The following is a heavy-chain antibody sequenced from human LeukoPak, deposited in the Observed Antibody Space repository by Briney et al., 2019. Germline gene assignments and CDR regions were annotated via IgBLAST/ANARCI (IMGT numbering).Heavy chain of an antibody. CDR2: IYHSGST. J-gene: IGHJ3*02. CDR3: ARWGAGGGTLRAFDI. CDR1: GGSISSGGYY. V-gene: IGHV4-30-2*01. Sequence: SSETLSLTCTVSGGSISSGGYYWSWIRQPPGKGLEWIGYIYHSGSTYYNPSLKSRVTISVDRSKNQFSLKLSSVTAADTAVYYCARWGAGGGTLRAFDIWGQGTMVTVSS. D-gene: IGHD3-16*01.